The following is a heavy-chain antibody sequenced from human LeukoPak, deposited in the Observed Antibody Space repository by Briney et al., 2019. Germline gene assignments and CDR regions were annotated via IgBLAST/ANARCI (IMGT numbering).Heavy chain of an antibody. J-gene: IGHJ6*02. CDR1: GYTFTSYY. Sequence: ASVKVSCKASGYTFTSYYMHWVRQAPGQGLEWMGIINPSGGSTSYAQKFQGRVTMTRDTSTSTVYMELSSLRSEDTAVYYCARAYYDILTGPPGGYYYYYGMDVWGQGTTVTVSS. CDR3: ARAYYDILTGPPGGYYYYYGMDV. V-gene: IGHV1-46*01. CDR2: INPSGGST. D-gene: IGHD3-9*01.